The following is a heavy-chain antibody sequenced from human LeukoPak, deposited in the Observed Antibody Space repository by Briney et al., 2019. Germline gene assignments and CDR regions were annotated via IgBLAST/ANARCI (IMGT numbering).Heavy chain of an antibody. CDR1: VGSFSGYH. V-gene: IGHV4-34*01. CDR3: ARGQGATVPKVGKNWFDP. Sequence: SETLSLTCAVYVGSFSGYHWNWIRQPPGKGPEWIGEVNESGGANINPSLRSRVILSVDTSMNQFSLKLISVTAADTGVYYCARGQGATVPKVGKNWFDPWGHGTRVIVSP. CDR2: VNESGGA. J-gene: IGHJ5*02. D-gene: IGHD1-26*01.